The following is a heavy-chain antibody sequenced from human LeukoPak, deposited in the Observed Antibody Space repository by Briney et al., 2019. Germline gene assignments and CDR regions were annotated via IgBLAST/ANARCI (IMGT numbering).Heavy chain of an antibody. J-gene: IGHJ6*03. Sequence: ASVKVSCKASGYTFTSYGISWVRQAPGQGLEWMGWISAYNGNTNYAQKLQGRVTMTTDTSTSTAYVELRSLRSDDTAVYYCARDSQIGYCSGGSCYSVSGLRTYYYYYMDVWGKGTTVTVSS. V-gene: IGHV1-18*01. CDR3: ARDSQIGYCSGGSCYSVSGLRTYYYYYMDV. CDR1: GYTFTSYG. D-gene: IGHD2-15*01. CDR2: ISAYNGNT.